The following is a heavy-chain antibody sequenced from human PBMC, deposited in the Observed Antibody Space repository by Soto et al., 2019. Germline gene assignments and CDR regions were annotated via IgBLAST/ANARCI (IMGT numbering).Heavy chain of an antibody. J-gene: IGHJ4*02. Sequence: QVQLVESGGGVFQSGRSLRLSCAASGFILSDHGMHWVRQAPGKGPEWVGVISDDGSNKHYADSVKGRFTISRDNSKNTLYLQMNSLRAEETAVYYCVKDRLEWLSYFDYWGQGAPVTVSS. D-gene: IGHD3-3*01. CDR3: VKDRLEWLSYFDY. CDR2: ISDDGSNK. CDR1: GFILSDHG. V-gene: IGHV3-30*18.